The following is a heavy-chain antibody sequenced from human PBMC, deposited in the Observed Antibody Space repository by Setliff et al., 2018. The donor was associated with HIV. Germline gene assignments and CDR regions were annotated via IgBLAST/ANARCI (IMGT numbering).Heavy chain of an antibody. V-gene: IGHV1-2*02. D-gene: IGHD3-22*01. J-gene: IGHJ4*02. CDR3: ARDPPDSSGTFFGY. Sequence: GASVKVSCKASGYTFTDYYIHWVRQAPGQGLEWMGWINANSGCTNYAQKFQGRVTMTRDTSISTAYMDLSRLRSDDTAVYYCARDPPDSSGTFFGYWGQGTLVTVSS. CDR2: INANSGCT. CDR1: GYTFTDYY.